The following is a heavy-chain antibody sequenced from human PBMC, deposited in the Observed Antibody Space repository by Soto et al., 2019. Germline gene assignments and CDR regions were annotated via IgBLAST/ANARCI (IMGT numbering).Heavy chain of an antibody. J-gene: IGHJ3*02. V-gene: IGHV3-23*01. D-gene: IGHD6-19*01. Sequence: GGSLRLSCAASGFTVSSNYMGWVRQAPGKGLEWVSTISGSGGSTYYADSVKGRFTISRDNSKNTLYVQMNSLRAEDTAIYYCAKCRPTSGWLGMAAFEIWGQGTVVTVSS. CDR1: GFTVSSNY. CDR3: AKCRPTSGWLGMAAFEI. CDR2: ISGSGGST.